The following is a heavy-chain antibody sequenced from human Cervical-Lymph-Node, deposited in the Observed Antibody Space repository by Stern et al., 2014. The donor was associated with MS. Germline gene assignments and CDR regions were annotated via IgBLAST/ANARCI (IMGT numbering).Heavy chain of an antibody. Sequence: VQLVQSGAEVKKPGESLKISCKGSGFNFTNYWIGWVRQMPGKGLEWMGNLNAGDSDTRYSPSFQGQVIISVDKSISTAYLQWTSLKASDTAMYYCARRRYCTGVNCFYYYYGLDVWGQGTTVTVS. D-gene: IGHD2-15*01. V-gene: IGHV5-51*01. CDR3: ARRRYCTGVNCFYYYYGLDV. J-gene: IGHJ6*02. CDR2: LNAGDSDT. CDR1: GFNFTNYW.